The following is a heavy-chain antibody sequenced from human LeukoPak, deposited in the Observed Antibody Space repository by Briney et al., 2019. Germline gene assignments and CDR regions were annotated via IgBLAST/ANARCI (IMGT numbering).Heavy chain of an antibody. V-gene: IGHV4-34*01. CDR3: TRGDTWFDGGDGSCINWFDP. CDR1: GGSFRGYY. Sequence: SDTLSLTCAVYGGSFRGYYWTWLRQSPGKGLEWIGHVNHAGSTIYNPSLKSRLSISVDTSTKQFSLNLTSLTAADTAVYYCTRGDTWFDGGDGSCINWFDPWGQGTLVSVSS. CDR2: VNHAGST. D-gene: IGHD2-15*01. J-gene: IGHJ5*01.